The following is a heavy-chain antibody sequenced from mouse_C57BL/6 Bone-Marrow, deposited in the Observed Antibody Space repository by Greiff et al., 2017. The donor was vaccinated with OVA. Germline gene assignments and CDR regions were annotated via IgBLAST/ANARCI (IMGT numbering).Heavy chain of an antibody. D-gene: IGHD1-1*01. J-gene: IGHJ1*03. CDR3: ARSFITTVVAWYFDV. V-gene: IGHV3-8*01. CDR2: ISYSGST. Sequence: EVKLVESGPGLAKPSQTLSLTCSVTGYSITSDYWNWIRKFPGNKLEYMGYISYSGSTYYNPSLKSRISITRDTSKNQYYLQLNSVTTEDTATYYCARSFITTVVAWYFDVWGTGTTVTVSS. CDR1: GYSITSDY.